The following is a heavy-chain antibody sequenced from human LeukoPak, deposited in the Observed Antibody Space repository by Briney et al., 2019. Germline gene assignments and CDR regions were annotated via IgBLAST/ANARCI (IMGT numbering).Heavy chain of an antibody. V-gene: IGHV3-23*01. CDR3: AKADGSYKTLIDY. D-gene: IGHD3-10*01. CDR1: GFTFTICA. Sequence: GGSLRLSCAASGFTFTICAMNWVRQAPGKGLEWVSGISGSGGSTYYADSVKGRFTISRDSSKNTVYLQMNSLRAEDTAVYYCAKADGSYKTLIDYWGQGTLVTVSS. CDR2: ISGSGGST. J-gene: IGHJ4*02.